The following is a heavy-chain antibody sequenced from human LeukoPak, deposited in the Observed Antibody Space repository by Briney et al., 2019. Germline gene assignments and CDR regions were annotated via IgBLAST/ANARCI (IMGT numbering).Heavy chain of an antibody. Sequence: GGSLRLSCAASGFTFSSYAMSWVRQAPGKGLEWVSAISGSGGSTYYADSVKGRFTISRDNSKNTLYLQMNSLRAEDTAVYYCAKVRPDEDIVVVPAAIGDAFDTWGQGTMVTVSS. V-gene: IGHV3-23*01. CDR3: AKVRPDEDIVVVPAAIGDAFDT. J-gene: IGHJ3*02. D-gene: IGHD2-2*02. CDR2: ISGSGGST. CDR1: GFTFSSYA.